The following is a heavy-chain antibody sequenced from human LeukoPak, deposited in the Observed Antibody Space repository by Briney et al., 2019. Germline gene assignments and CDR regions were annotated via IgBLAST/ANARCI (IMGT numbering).Heavy chain of an antibody. Sequence: SETLSLTCTVSGASISSYYWSWTRQPAGKGLEWIGRIYTSGSTNYNPSLKSRVTMSVDTSKNQFSLKLSSVTAADTAVYYCARDRYYYGSGSYYFDYWGQGTLVTVSS. D-gene: IGHD3-10*01. CDR2: IYTSGST. V-gene: IGHV4-4*07. J-gene: IGHJ4*02. CDR1: GASISSYY. CDR3: ARDRYYYGSGSYYFDY.